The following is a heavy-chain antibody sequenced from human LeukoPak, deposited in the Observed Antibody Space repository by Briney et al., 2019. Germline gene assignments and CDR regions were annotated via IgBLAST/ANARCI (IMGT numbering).Heavy chain of an antibody. Sequence: GGSLRLSCAGSGFTFSNYAMSWVRQAPGKGLEWVSTISDSGGSTYYADSLKGRFTISRDNSKNTLYLQMDSLRAEDTAVYYCATPPTVTRNYWGQGTLVTVSS. CDR1: GFTFSNYA. D-gene: IGHD4-17*01. J-gene: IGHJ4*02. V-gene: IGHV3-23*01. CDR3: ATPPTVTRNY. CDR2: ISDSGGST.